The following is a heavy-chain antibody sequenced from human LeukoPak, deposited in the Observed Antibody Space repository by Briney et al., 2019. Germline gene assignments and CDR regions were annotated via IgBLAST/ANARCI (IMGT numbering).Heavy chain of an antibody. CDR1: GFTFSSYW. J-gene: IGHJ6*03. CDR2: IKQDGSEK. V-gene: IGHV3-7*01. CDR3: AKASSSDSFWDYYYMDV. Sequence: PGGSLRLSCAASGFTFSSYWMSWARQAPGKGLEWVANIKQDGSEKYYVDSVKGRFTISRDNAKNSLYLQMNSLRAEDTAVYYCAKASSSDSFWDYYYMDVWGKGTTVTVSS. D-gene: IGHD6-6*01.